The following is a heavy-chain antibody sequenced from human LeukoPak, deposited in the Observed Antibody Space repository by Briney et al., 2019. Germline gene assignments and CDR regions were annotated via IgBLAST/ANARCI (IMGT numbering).Heavy chain of an antibody. Sequence: SGGSLRLSCAASGFTFSSYAMTWVRQAPGRGLGWVSVISGSGGTTYYTDSVKGRFTISRDNSKNTLYLQMNSLRAEDTAVYYCAKGANCGGDCYSYFHYWGQGTPVTVSS. CDR1: GFTFSSYA. CDR3: AKGANCGGDCYSYFHY. J-gene: IGHJ4*02. D-gene: IGHD2-21*02. V-gene: IGHV3-23*01. CDR2: ISGSGGTT.